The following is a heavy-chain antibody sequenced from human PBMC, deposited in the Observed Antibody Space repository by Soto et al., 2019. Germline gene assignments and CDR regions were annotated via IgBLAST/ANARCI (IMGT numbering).Heavy chain of an antibody. J-gene: IGHJ5*02. D-gene: IGHD1-1*01. CDR1: GGSISSSSYY. CDR2: IYYSGST. Sequence: QLQLQESGPGLVKPSETLSLTCTVSGGSISSSSYYWGWIRQPPGKGLEWIGSIYYSGSTDYNPSLKSRVTSAVDTSKYHFSLKLSSVPAADTAVYYCASKPWNSWVDPGGQGTLVTVSS. V-gene: IGHV4-39*02. CDR3: ASKPWNSWVDP.